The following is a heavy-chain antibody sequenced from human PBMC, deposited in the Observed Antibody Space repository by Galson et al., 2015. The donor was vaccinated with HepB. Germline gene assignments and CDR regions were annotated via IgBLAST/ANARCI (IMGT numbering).Heavy chain of an antibody. CDR1: GFTFSYYA. CDR2: ITPSGDNT. Sequence: SLRLSCAASGFTFSYYAMSWVRQAPGKGLEWVSAITPSGDNTYSADSAKGRFTISRDNSKNTLFLQMNSLRADDTAIYFCAKVFPEKTDGWYRQALYYFDSWGHRTRVTVSS. D-gene: IGHD6-19*01. V-gene: IGHV3-23*01. J-gene: IGHJ4*01. CDR3: AKVFPEKTDGWYRQALYYFDS.